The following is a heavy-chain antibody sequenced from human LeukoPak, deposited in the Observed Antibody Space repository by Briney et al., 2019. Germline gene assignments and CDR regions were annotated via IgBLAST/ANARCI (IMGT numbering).Heavy chain of an antibody. CDR2: INHGGST. CDR1: GGSFSGYY. D-gene: IGHD6-19*01. CDR3: ARGVADKDSYSSGWSFDY. Sequence: SETLSLTCAVYGGSFSGYYWSWIRQPPGKGLEWIGEINHGGSTNYNPSLKSRVTISVDTSKNQFSLKLSSVTAADTAVYYCARGVADKDSYSSGWSFDYWGQGTLVTVSS. J-gene: IGHJ4*02. V-gene: IGHV4-34*01.